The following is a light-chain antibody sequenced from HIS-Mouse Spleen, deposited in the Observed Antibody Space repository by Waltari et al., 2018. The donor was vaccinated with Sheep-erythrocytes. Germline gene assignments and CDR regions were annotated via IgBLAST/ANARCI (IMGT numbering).Light chain of an antibody. CDR1: SSDVGSYNL. CDR2: EGS. CDR3: CSYAGSSTPWV. J-gene: IGLJ3*02. V-gene: IGLV2-23*01. Sequence: QSALTQPASVSGSPGQSITISCTGTSSDVGSYNLVSWYQQNPGKAPKIMIYEGSKRPSGVSTRFSGSKSGNTASLTISGRQAEDEADYYCCSYAGSSTPWVFGGGTKLTVL.